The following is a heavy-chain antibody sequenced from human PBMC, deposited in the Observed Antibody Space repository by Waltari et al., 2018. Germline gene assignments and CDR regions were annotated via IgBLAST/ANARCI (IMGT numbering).Heavy chain of an antibody. D-gene: IGHD6-13*01. CDR1: GYTFTSYG. CDR2: ISGYNGKT. V-gene: IGHV1-18*04. Sequence: QAQLVQSGAEVKKPGASVKVSCNASGYTFTSYGISWVRQAPGQGPEWMGWISGYNGKTHYAQKLQGRVTMTTDTSTSAAYMELSSLRSDDSAVYYCVRDEQQLRPAFDIWGQGTKLTVSS. CDR3: VRDEQQLRPAFDI. J-gene: IGHJ3*02.